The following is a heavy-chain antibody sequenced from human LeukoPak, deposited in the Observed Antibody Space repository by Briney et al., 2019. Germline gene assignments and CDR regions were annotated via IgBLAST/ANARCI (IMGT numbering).Heavy chain of an antibody. CDR1: GFTFSSYW. D-gene: IGHD3-3*01. CDR3: ARDITIFGVEQYYYYYYGMDV. V-gene: IGHV3-7*03. J-gene: IGHJ6*02. CDR2: IKQDGSEK. Sequence: GGSLRLSCAASGFTFSSYWMSWVRQAPGKGLEWVANIKQDGSEKYYVDSVKGRFTISRDNAKNSLYLQMNSLRAKDTAVYYCARDITIFGVEQYYYYYYGMDVWGQGTTVTVSS.